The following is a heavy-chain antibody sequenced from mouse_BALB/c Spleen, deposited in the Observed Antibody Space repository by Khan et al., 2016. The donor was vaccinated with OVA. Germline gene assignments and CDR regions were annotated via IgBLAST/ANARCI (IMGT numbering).Heavy chain of an antibody. V-gene: IGHV1-9*01. CDR2: ILPGSLSI. CDR3: ARGGYGGFAY. J-gene: IGHJ3*01. D-gene: IGHD2-2*01. Sequence: QVQLQQSGADLMKPGASVKISCKAIGYTFSSYWIEWVKQRPGHGLEWIGDILPGSLSINYNEKFKDKATFTANTSYNTAYMQLSSLTSEDSAVYHCARGGYGGFAYWGQGTLVTVSA. CDR1: GYTFSSYW.